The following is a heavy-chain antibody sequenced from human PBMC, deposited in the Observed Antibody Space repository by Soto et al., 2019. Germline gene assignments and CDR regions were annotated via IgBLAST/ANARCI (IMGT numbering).Heavy chain of an antibody. CDR1: GYDFTSYG. V-gene: IGHV1-18*04. CDR3: VRDQRDSCSVGNCFPFDY. CDR2: IKTYNSDT. Sequence: QVHLVQSGAEVQKPGAAVKGSCKASGYDFTSYGMNWLRQATGQGLEWMGWIKTYNSDTNSAPRLQGRITMTTDTSTSTAYMELKSMTSDDTAVDYCVRDQRDSCSVGNCFPFDYCVQITLVSVST. D-gene: IGHD2-15*01. J-gene: IGHJ4*02.